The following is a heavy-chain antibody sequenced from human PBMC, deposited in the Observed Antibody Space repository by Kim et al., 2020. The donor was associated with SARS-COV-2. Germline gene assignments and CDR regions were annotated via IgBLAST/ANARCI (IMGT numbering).Heavy chain of an antibody. J-gene: IGHJ6*02. CDR2: INPNSGGT. Sequence: ASVKVSCKASGYTFTGYYMHWVRQAPGQGLEWMGWINPNSGGTNYAQKFQGWVTMTRDTSISTAYMELSRLRSDDTAVYYCAREKSVSGSSSWEHYYYYGMDVWGQGTTVTVSS. D-gene: IGHD6-13*01. CDR3: AREKSVSGSSSWEHYYYYGMDV. V-gene: IGHV1-2*04. CDR1: GYTFTGYY.